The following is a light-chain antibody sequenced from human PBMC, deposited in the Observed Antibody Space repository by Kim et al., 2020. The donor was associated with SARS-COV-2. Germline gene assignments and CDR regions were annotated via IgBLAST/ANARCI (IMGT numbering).Light chain of an antibody. CDR1: SSDVGGYNY. J-gene: IGLJ1*01. V-gene: IGLV2-14*03. CDR2: DVS. CDR3: SSYTSSSTYV. Sequence: QSASVSGSPGQSITISCTGTSSDVGGYNYVSWYQQHPGKAPKLMIYDVSNRPSGVSNRFSGSKSGNTASLTISGLQAEDEADYYCSSYTSSSTYVFGTGTKVTVL.